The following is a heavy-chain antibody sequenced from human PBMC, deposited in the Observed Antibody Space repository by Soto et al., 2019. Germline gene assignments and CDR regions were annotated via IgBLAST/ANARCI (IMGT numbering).Heavy chain of an antibody. CDR1: GGSISSSSYY. CDR3: TRRRGSYFDF. V-gene: IGHV4-39*07. D-gene: IGHD1-26*01. CDR2: IYYSGST. Sequence: PSETLSLTCTVSGGSISSSSYYWGWIRQPPGKGLEWIGSIYYSGSTNYNPSLKSRVTISVDTSKNQFSLKLSSVTAADTAVYYCTRRRGSYFDFWGQGTLVTVSS. J-gene: IGHJ4*02.